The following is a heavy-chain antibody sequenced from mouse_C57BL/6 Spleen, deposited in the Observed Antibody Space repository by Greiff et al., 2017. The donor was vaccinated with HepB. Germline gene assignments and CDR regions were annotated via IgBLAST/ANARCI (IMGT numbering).Heavy chain of an antibody. CDR3: ASLIYYDYDDFDY. CDR2: IDPANGNT. D-gene: IGHD2-4*01. CDR1: GFNIKNTY. V-gene: IGHV14-3*01. J-gene: IGHJ2*01. Sequence: VQLQQSVAELVRPGASVKLSSTASGFNIKNTYMHWVKQRPEQGLEWIGRIDPANGNTKYAPKFQGKATITADTSSNTAYLQLSSLTSEDTAIYYCASLIYYDYDDFDYWGQGTTLTVSS.